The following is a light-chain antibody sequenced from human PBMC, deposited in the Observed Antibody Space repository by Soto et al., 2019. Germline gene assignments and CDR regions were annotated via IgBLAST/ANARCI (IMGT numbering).Light chain of an antibody. V-gene: IGKV3-15*01. Sequence: EIVMTQSPATLSVSPGERATLSCRSSQSVSSNLAGYQQKPGQAPRLLIYGASTRATGIPDRFSGSGSGTEFTLTISSLQSEDFAVYFCQQYNDWPLSTFGGWTQVEIK. CDR2: GAS. CDR1: QSVSSN. J-gene: IGKJ4*01. CDR3: QQYNDWPLST.